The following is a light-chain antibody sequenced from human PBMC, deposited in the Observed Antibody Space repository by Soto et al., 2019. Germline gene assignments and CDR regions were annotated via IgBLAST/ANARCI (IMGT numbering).Light chain of an antibody. Sequence: AIQLTQSPSSLSASVGDRVSITCRASQGIRRELGWYQQKPGKAPKLLIYGASNLQSGVPSRFSGSGSGNDFTLTSSSVQPEYFATYFCLQDYSYPRTFGQGTKVEIK. V-gene: IGKV1-6*01. CDR2: GAS. J-gene: IGKJ1*01. CDR1: QGIRRE. CDR3: LQDYSYPRT.